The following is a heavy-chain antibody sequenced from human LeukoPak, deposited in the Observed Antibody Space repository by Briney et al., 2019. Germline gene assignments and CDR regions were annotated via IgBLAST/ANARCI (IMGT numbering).Heavy chain of an antibody. CDR3: SGHGSSSY. CDR1: GFTFSSYS. CDR2: IKQDGSEK. V-gene: IGHV3-7*03. Sequence: GGSLRLSCAASGFTFSSYSMSWVRQAPGKGLEWVANIKQDGSEKYYVDSVKGRFTISRGNAKNSLYLQMNSLRAEDTALYYASGHGSSSYWGQGTLVAVSS. D-gene: IGHD6-13*01. J-gene: IGHJ4*02.